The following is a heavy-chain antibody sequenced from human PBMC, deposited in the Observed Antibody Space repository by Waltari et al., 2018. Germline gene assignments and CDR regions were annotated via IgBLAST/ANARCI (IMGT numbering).Heavy chain of an antibody. CDR3: ARGADRYQPPYDAFDI. CDR1: GFTFSSYA. V-gene: IGHV1-69*06. Sequence: QVQLVESGGGVVQPGRSLRLSCAASGFTFSSYAISWVRQAPGQGLEWMGGIIPIFGTANYAQKFQGRVTITADKSTSTAYMELSSLRSDDTAVYYCARGADRYQPPYDAFDIWGQGTMVTVSS. D-gene: IGHD2-2*01. J-gene: IGHJ3*02. CDR2: IIPIFGTA.